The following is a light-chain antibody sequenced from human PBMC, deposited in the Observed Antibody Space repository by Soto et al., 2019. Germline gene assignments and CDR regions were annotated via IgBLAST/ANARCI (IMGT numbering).Light chain of an antibody. V-gene: IGLV2-11*01. CDR2: DVS. J-gene: IGLJ2*01. Sequence: QSVLTQPRSSSVSPGQPVTISFTGTSSDVGGYDFVSWYQQHPGKAPKLMISDVSKRPSGVPDRFSGSKSGNTASLTISGLQAEDEADYYCCSYAGDLALFGGGTKVTVL. CDR3: CSYAGDLAL. CDR1: SSDVGGYDF.